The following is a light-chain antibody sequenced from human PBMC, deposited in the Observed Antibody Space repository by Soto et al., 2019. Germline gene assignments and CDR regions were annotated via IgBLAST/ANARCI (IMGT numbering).Light chain of an antibody. Sequence: DINMTQSPSSVSASVGDRVTITCQATQDITKSLNWYQQKPGKAPKLLIYIASNLERGVPSRFSGSGSGTHFSLTISSLQPEDFATYFCQQHDSVPYTFGQGTKVDIK. V-gene: IGKV1-33*01. J-gene: IGKJ2*01. CDR3: QQHDSVPYT. CDR2: IAS. CDR1: QDITKS.